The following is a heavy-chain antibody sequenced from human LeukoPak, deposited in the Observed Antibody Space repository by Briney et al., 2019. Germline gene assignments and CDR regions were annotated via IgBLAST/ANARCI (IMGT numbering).Heavy chain of an antibody. CDR2: IYFSGST. J-gene: IGHJ4*02. CDR1: GGSIGNYY. V-gene: IGHV4-59*08. Sequence: SETLSLTCTVSGGSIGNYYWSWLRQPPGRGLEWIGYIYFSGSTNYNPSLKSRGTILLDTSKNQSSLKVSSVTAADTAVYYCARGWFGEWTFDSWGQGTLVTVSS. CDR3: ARGWFGEWTFDS. D-gene: IGHD3-10*01.